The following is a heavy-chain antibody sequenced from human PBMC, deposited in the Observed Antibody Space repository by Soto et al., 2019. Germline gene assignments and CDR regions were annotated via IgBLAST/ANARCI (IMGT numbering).Heavy chain of an antibody. CDR1: GFTFSSYA. Sequence: PGGSLRLSCAASGFTFSSYAMSWVRQAPGKGLEWVSAISGSGGSTYYADSVKGRFTISRDNSKNTLYLQMNSLRAEDTAVYYCAKEVMDTAIIFNYYGMDVWGQGTTVTVSS. V-gene: IGHV3-23*01. J-gene: IGHJ6*02. D-gene: IGHD5-18*01. CDR2: ISGSGGST. CDR3: AKEVMDTAIIFNYYGMDV.